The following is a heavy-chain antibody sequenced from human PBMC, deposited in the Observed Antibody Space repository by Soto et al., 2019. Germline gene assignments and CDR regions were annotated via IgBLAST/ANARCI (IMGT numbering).Heavy chain of an antibody. CDR2: IIDSGGSK. CDR3: AKGRSYFYYDGVDV. V-gene: IGHV3-23*01. CDR1: GFTFSSCA. J-gene: IGHJ6*02. Sequence: EVRLLESGGGLVQPGGSLRLSCAASGFTFSSCAMGWVRQAPGEGLEWVSDIIDSGGSKYYADSVKGRFTISRDNSKSTLYLQMNSLRAEDTALYYCAKGRSYFYYDGVDVWGQGTTVTVSS.